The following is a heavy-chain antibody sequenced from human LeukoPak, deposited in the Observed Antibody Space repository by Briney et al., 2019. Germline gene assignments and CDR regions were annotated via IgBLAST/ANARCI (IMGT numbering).Heavy chain of an antibody. V-gene: IGHV4-39*02. CDR1: GGSISSGDYY. CDR3: ARGIYSSGWYFAEYFQH. D-gene: IGHD6-19*01. CDR2: IFHSGST. J-gene: IGHJ1*01. Sequence: SETLSLTCTVSGGSISSGDYYWSWIRQPPGKGLEWIGTIFHSGSTYYNPSLNSRVTISVDTSKNHFSLRLSSVTAADTAVYYCARGIYSSGWYFAEYFQHWGQGTLVTVSS.